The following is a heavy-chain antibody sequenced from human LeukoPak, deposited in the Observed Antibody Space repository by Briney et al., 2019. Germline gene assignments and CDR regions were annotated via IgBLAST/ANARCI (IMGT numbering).Heavy chain of an antibody. CDR3: ARLKFYDSTGYSPGHYMDV. CDR2: LYPGVST. CDR1: GVPIYSYY. Sequence: SETLSLTCTVSGVPIYSYYWSWIRQTAGKGLEWIGRLYPGVSTNYNPSLKSRVTMSVDTSKNQFALKLSAVTAADTAVYYCARLKFYDSTGYSPGHYMDVWGKGTTVTVSS. J-gene: IGHJ6*03. D-gene: IGHD3-22*01. V-gene: IGHV4-4*07.